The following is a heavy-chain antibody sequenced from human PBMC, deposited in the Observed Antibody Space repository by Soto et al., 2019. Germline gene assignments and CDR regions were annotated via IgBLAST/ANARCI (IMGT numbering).Heavy chain of an antibody. V-gene: IGHV1-18*01. D-gene: IGHD2-2*01. CDR3: AREAQYQLVSALEI. CDR1: GYTFTSYG. J-gene: IGHJ3*02. CDR2: ISAYNGNT. Sequence: ASVKVSSKASGYTFTSYGISWVRQAPGQGLEWMGWISAYNGNTNYAQKLQGRVTMTPDTSTSTAYMEMRSLRSDDTAVYYCAREAQYQLVSALEIWGQGTMVTVS.